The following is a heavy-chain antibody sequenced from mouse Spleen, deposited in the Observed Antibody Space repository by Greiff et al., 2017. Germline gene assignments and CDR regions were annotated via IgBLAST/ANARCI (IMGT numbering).Heavy chain of an antibody. CDR1: GYSITSDY. V-gene: IGHV3-8*01. CDR2: ISYSGST. Sequence: EVKLVESGPGLAKPSQTLSLTCSVTGYSITSDYWNWIRKFPGNKLEYMGYISYSGSTYYNPSLKSRISITRDTSKNQYYLQLNSVTTEDTATYYCARGGGNYGVYWYFDVWGAGTTVTVSS. J-gene: IGHJ1*01. CDR3: ARGGGNYGVYWYFDV. D-gene: IGHD2-1*01.